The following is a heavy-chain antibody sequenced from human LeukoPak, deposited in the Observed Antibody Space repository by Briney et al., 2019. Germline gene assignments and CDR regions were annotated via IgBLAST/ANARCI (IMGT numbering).Heavy chain of an antibody. CDR3: AKDTGSSPYYFDY. CDR2: INPSVGST. V-gene: IGHV1-46*01. J-gene: IGHJ4*02. D-gene: IGHD6-6*01. Sequence: ASVKVSCKASGYTFTSYYIHWVRQAPGQGLEWMGIINPSVGSTSYAQKFQGRVTMTRDMSTSTVYMELSSLRSEDTAVYYCAKDTGSSPYYFDYWGQGTLVTVSS. CDR1: GYTFTSYY.